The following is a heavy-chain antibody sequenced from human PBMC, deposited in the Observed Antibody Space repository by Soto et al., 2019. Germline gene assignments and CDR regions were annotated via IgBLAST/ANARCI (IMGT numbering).Heavy chain of an antibody. J-gene: IGHJ4*02. V-gene: IGHV5-51*01. CDR3: ARLGLPEEIYFDS. CDR1: GYNFTTFW. Sequence: GESLKISCKGSGYNFTTFWIGWVRQRPGKGLEWMGIIYPGDSETKYSPDFEGQVTISADRSTNTAYLQWRSLRASDTAMYYCARLGLPEEIYFDSWGLGTLVTVSS. CDR2: IYPGDSET.